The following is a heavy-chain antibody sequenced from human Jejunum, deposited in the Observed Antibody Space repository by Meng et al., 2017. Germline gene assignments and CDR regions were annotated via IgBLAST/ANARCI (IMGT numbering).Heavy chain of an antibody. CDR3: AREWSGSFRHFDY. CDR2: IYHSGIT. V-gene: IGHV4-4*02. Sequence: QVQLQESGPGLVKPSGTLSLTCAVSGGSIISNNWWNWVRQPPGKGLEWIGEIYHSGITNYNPSLKSRVTISVDKSKNQFSLKLSSVTAADTAVYYCAREWSGSFRHFDYWGQGTLVTVSS. J-gene: IGHJ4*02. D-gene: IGHD3-16*02. CDR1: GGSIISNNW.